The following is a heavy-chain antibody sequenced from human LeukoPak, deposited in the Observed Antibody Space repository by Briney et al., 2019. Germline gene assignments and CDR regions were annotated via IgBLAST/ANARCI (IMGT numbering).Heavy chain of an antibody. CDR1: GFHFTSYW. J-gene: IGHJ5*02. CDR2: IYAGDSDT. V-gene: IGHV5-51*01. D-gene: IGHD4-23*01. Sequence: GEALQISCKGSGFHFTSYWIGWGRQVPGKGVEGRGVIYAGDSDTIYSPSCQGQVTISADKSISTAYLQWSSLKASDTAMYYCARHGEYGGNTWFDPWGQGTLVTVSS. CDR3: ARHGEYGGNTWFDP.